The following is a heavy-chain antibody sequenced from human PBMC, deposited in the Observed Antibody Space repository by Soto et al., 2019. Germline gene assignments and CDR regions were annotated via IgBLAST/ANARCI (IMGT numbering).Heavy chain of an antibody. D-gene: IGHD1-26*01. CDR1: GLTFSSYW. CDR2: IKQDGSEK. Sequence: GGSLRLSCAAYGLTFSSYWMSWVRQAPGKGLEWVANIKQDGSEKYYVDSVKGRFAISRDNAKNSLYLQMNSLRAEDTAVYYCARDMGGTDYWGQGTLVTVSS. J-gene: IGHJ4*02. CDR3: ARDMGGTDY. V-gene: IGHV3-7*03.